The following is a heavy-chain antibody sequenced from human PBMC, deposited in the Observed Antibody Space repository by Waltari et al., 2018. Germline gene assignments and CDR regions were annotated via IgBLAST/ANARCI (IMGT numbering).Heavy chain of an antibody. CDR1: GGTFSSYT. D-gene: IGHD2-2*02. V-gene: IGHV1-69*08. Sequence: QVQLVQSGAEVKKPGSSVKVSCKASGGTFSSYTISWVGQPPGQGLEWMGRIIPILGIANYAQKFQGRVTITADKSTSTAYMELSSLRSEDTAVYYCARERYCSSTSCYRSYYFDYWGQGTLVTVSS. CDR3: ARERYCSSTSCYRSYYFDY. CDR2: IIPILGIA. J-gene: IGHJ4*02.